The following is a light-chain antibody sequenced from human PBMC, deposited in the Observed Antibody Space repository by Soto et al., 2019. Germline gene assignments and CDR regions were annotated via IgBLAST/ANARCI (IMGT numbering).Light chain of an antibody. CDR3: AAWDDSLKTWV. Sequence: QSVLTRPPSASGTPGQRVTISCSGSGSNIGTKAVNWYQQLPGTAPKLLIYSNNQRPSGVPDRFSGSRSGTSASLAIGGLQSEDEGDYYCAAWDDSLKTWVFGGGTKLTVL. V-gene: IGLV1-44*01. CDR2: SNN. J-gene: IGLJ3*02. CDR1: GSNIGTKA.